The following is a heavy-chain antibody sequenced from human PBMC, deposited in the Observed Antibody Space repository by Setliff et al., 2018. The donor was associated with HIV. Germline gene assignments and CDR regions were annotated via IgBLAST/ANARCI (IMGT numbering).Heavy chain of an antibody. CDR2: INGDGSAI. Sequence: PGGSLRLSCAPSGFIFSSYWMHWVRQAPGKGLVWVSRINGDGSAISYADSVKGRFTLSRDNAKSTLYLQMNSLRAEDTAVYYCAREDPLTGNWFFDLWGRGTLVTVSS. D-gene: IGHD1-1*01. CDR3: AREDPLTGNWFFDL. CDR1: GFIFSSYW. V-gene: IGHV3-74*01. J-gene: IGHJ2*01.